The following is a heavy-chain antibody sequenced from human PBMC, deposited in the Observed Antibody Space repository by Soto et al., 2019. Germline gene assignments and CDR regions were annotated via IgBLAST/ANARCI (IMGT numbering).Heavy chain of an antibody. D-gene: IGHD5-12*01. CDR3: AKDGGADGYFGNWLDP. V-gene: IGHV1-69*15. Sequence: QVHLVQSGAEVKKPGSSVNVSCKASGGTFSNYAITWVRQAPGQGLEWVGRIIPIFGTTNVAQKFQGRVTITADESTTTAYMELSGLRSDDTAVYYCAKDGGADGYFGNWLDPWGQRTLVTVSS. CDR1: GGTFSNYA. CDR2: IIPIFGTT. J-gene: IGHJ5*02.